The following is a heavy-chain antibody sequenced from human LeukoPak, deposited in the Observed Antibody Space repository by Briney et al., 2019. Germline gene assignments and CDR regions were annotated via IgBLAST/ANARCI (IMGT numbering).Heavy chain of an antibody. CDR2: IRYDGSNK. CDR3: AKEDTIFGVDIGLGH. V-gene: IGHV3-30*02. D-gene: IGHD3-3*01. Sequence: GGSLRHPCAASGFTFSSYGMHWVRQAPGKGLEWVAFIRYDGSNKYYANSVKGRFTISRDNSKNTLYLQMNSLRAEDTAVYYCAKEDTIFGVDIGLGHWGQGTLVTVSS. J-gene: IGHJ4*02. CDR1: GFTFSSYG.